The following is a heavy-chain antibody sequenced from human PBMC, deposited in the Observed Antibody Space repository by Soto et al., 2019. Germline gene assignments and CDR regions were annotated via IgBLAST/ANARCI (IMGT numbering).Heavy chain of an antibody. CDR1: GGTFSSQT. CDR3: ARPAVNDLDADSSAFDI. Sequence: QVQLVQSGAEVKEPGSSVKVSCKVSGGTFSSQTINWVRQVPGQGLEWMGSVIPIIGEGKYAQSFLGRVTITADRPRSTPYMELSSLRSEDTAVYYCARPAVNDLDADSSAFDIWGQGTMVTVSS. V-gene: IGHV1-69*02. J-gene: IGHJ3*02. D-gene: IGHD1-1*01. CDR2: VIPIIGEG.